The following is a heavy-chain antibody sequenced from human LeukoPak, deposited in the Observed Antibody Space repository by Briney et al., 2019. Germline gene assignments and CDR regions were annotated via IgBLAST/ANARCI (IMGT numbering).Heavy chain of an antibody. CDR3: AAILEAGWFDP. CDR2: ISAYNGNT. Sequence: GASVKVSCKASGNTFTSYGISWVRQAPGQGLEWMGWISAYNGNTNYAQKLQGRATMTTDTSTSTAYMELRSLRSDDTAVYYCAAILEAGWFDPWGQGTLVTVSS. CDR1: GNTFTSYG. V-gene: IGHV1-18*01. J-gene: IGHJ5*02. D-gene: IGHD6-19*01.